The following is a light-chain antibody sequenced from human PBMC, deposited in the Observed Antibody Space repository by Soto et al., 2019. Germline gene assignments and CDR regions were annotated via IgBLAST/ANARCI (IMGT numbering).Light chain of an antibody. CDR1: QSVSTN. V-gene: IGKV3-15*01. Sequence: EIAMTQSPASLSVSPGERATLSCRASQSVSTNLAWYQQKPGQAPRLLMYGASTRAIGIPARFTGGGSGTEFTLTINSLQPEYLTFYYCQQYDNWPITFGQGTRLEIK. CDR3: QQYDNWPIT. J-gene: IGKJ5*01. CDR2: GAS.